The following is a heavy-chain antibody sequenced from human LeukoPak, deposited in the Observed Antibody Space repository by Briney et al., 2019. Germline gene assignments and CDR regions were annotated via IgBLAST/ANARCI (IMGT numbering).Heavy chain of an antibody. Sequence: GASLRLSCAASGFTFSSYAMSWVRQAPGKGLEWVSAISGSGGSTYYADSVKGRLTISRDNSKNTLYLQMNSLRAEDTAVYYCAKELWFGNYFDYWGQGTLVTVSS. CDR1: GFTFSSYA. CDR2: ISGSGGST. J-gene: IGHJ4*02. CDR3: AKELWFGNYFDY. D-gene: IGHD5-18*01. V-gene: IGHV3-23*01.